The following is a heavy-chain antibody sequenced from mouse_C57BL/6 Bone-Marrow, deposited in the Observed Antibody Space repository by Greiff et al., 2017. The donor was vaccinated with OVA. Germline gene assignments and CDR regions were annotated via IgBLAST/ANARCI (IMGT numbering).Heavy chain of an antibody. CDR1: GYSFTGYY. CDR2: INPSTGGT. D-gene: IGHD1-1*01. Sequence: EVKLQESGPELVKPGASVKISCKASGYSFTGYYMNWVKQSPEKSLEWIGEINPSTGGTTYNQKFKAKATLTVDKSSSTAYMQLKSLTSEDSAVYYCASLRHYAMDYWGQGTSVTVSS. J-gene: IGHJ4*01. CDR3: ASLRHYAMDY. V-gene: IGHV1-42*01.